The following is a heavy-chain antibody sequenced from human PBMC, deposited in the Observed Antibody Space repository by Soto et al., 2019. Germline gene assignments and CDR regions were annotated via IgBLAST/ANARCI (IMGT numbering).Heavy chain of an antibody. CDR3: AKDLGYSYGTLVDY. CDR1: GFTFSSYA. D-gene: IGHD5-18*01. CDR2: ISGSGGST. J-gene: IGHJ4*02. V-gene: IGHV3-23*01. Sequence: GGSLRLFCAASGFTFSSYAMSWVRQAPGKGLEWVSAISGSGGSTYYADSVKGRFTISRDNSKNTLYLQMNSLRAEDTAVYYCAKDLGYSYGTLVDYWGQGTLVTVSS.